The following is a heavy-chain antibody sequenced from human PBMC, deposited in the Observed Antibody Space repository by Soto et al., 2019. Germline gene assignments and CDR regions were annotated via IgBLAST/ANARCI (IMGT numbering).Heavy chain of an antibody. CDR3: TRSQGSSTSLEIYYYYYYGMDV. Sequence: QVQLVQSGAEVKKPGSSVKVSCKASGGTFSSYAISWVRQAPRQGLEWMGGIIPISGTANYAQKFQGRVMVTADESTSTANMELSSLRSEDTAVYYCTRSQGSSTSLEIYYYYYYGMDVWGQGTTVTVSS. V-gene: IGHV1-69*01. J-gene: IGHJ6*02. CDR2: IIPISGTA. D-gene: IGHD2-2*01. CDR1: GGTFSSYA.